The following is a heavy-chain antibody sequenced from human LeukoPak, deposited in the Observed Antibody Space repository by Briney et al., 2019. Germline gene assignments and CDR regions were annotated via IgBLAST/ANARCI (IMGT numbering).Heavy chain of an antibody. CDR1: GFAFSSYE. J-gene: IGHJ4*02. Sequence: PGGSLRLSCAASGFAFSSYEMNWVRQAPGKGLEWVSYVSSSGSTIYYADSVKGRFTISRDNAKNSLYLQMNSLRAEDTAVYYCARGKSYSWYYFDYWGQGTLVTVSS. CDR3: ARGKSYSWYYFDY. CDR2: VSSSGSTI. D-gene: IGHD2-15*01. V-gene: IGHV3-48*03.